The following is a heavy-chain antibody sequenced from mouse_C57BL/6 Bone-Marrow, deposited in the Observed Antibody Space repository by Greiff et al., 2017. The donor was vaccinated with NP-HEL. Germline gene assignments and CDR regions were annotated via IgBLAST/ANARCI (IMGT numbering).Heavy chain of an antibody. CDR2: INPNNGGT. V-gene: IGHV1-26*01. CDR3: ARGGDYDYWYFDV. J-gene: IGHJ1*03. CDR1: GYTFTDYY. D-gene: IGHD2-4*01. Sequence: EVKLVESGPELVKPGASVKISCKASGYTFTDYYMNWVKQSHGKSLEWIGDINPNNGGTSYNQKFKGKATLTVDKSSSTAYMELRSLTSEDSAVYYCARGGDYDYWYFDVWGTGTTVTVSS.